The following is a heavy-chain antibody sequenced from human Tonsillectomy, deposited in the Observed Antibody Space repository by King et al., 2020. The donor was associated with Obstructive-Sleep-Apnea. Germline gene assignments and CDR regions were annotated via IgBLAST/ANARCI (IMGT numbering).Heavy chain of an antibody. J-gene: IGHJ3*02. Sequence: VQLVESGAEVKKPGASVKVSCKASGYTFTSYYMHWVRQAPGQGLEWMGIINPSGGSTSYAQKFQGRVTMTRDTSTSTVYMELSSLRSEDTAVYYCARSGPQVYYDSSGRDAFDIWGQGTMVTVSS. CDR1: GYTFTSYY. D-gene: IGHD3-22*01. CDR2: INPSGGST. V-gene: IGHV1-46*01. CDR3: ARSGPQVYYDSSGRDAFDI.